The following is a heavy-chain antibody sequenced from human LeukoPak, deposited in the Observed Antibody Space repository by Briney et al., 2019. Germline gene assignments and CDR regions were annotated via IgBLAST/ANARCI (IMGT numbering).Heavy chain of an antibody. CDR3: ARRYCSGGSCYYHYFDY. V-gene: IGHV5-51*01. Sequence: GESLKISCKGSGYRFTSYWIGWVRQMPGKGLEWVGIIYPGDSDTRYSPSFQGQVTISADKSISTAYLQWSSLKASDTAMYYCARRYCSGGSCYYHYFDYWGQGTLVTVSS. J-gene: IGHJ4*02. D-gene: IGHD2-15*01. CDR2: IYPGDSDT. CDR1: GYRFTSYW.